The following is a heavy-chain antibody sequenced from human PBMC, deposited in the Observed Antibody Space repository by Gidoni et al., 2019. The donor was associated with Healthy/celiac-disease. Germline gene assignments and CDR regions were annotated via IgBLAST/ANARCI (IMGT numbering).Heavy chain of an antibody. CDR2: INHSGST. CDR1: GGSFSGYY. D-gene: IGHD2-2*01. V-gene: IGHV4-34*01. J-gene: IGHJ5*02. Sequence: QVQLQQWGAGLLKPSETLSLTCAVYGGSFSGYYWSWIRQPPGQGLEWIGEINHSGSTNYHPSLKSRVTISVDTSKNQFSLKLSSVTAADTAVYYCARGAPAGSTSSPAFDPWGQGTLVTVSS. CDR3: ARGAPAGSTSSPAFDP.